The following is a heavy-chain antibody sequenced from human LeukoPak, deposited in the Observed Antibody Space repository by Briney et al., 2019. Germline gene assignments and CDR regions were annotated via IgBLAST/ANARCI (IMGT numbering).Heavy chain of an antibody. CDR2: ISGSGGST. J-gene: IGHJ4*02. CDR1: GFTFSSYA. V-gene: IGHV3-23*01. D-gene: IGHD2-2*01. Sequence: PGGSLRLSCAASGFTFSSYAMSWVRQSPGKGLEWVSTISGSGGSTYYADSVKGRFTISRDNSKNTLYLQMNSLRAEDTAVYYCAKGYCSSTSCRSFDYWGQGTLVTVSS. CDR3: AKGYCSSTSCRSFDY.